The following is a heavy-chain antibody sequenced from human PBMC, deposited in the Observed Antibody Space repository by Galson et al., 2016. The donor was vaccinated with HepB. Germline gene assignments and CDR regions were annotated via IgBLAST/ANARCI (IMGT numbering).Heavy chain of an antibody. J-gene: IGHJ3*02. CDR3: ARNRGYSGYDAFDI. Sequence: SLRLSCAASGFTFSDYYMGWIRQAPGKGLEWVSYISISSSYTNYADSVKGRFTISRDNAKNSVYLQMNSLRAEDTAVYYCARNRGYSGYDAFDIWGQGRMVTVSS. CDR1: GFTFSDYY. V-gene: IGHV3-11*03. CDR2: ISISSSYT. D-gene: IGHD5-12*01.